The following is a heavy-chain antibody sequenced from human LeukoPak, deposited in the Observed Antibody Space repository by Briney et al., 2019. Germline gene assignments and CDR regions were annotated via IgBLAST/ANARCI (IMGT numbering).Heavy chain of an antibody. Sequence: PSETLSLTCTVSGYSISSGYYWGWIRQPPGKGLEWIGSIYHSGSTYYNPSLKSRVTISVDTSKNQFSLKLSSVTAADTAMYYCAREGQDIVVNWGQGTLVTVSS. CDR2: IYHSGST. CDR3: AREGQDIVVN. D-gene: IGHD2-15*01. V-gene: IGHV4-38-2*02. J-gene: IGHJ4*02. CDR1: GYSISSGYY.